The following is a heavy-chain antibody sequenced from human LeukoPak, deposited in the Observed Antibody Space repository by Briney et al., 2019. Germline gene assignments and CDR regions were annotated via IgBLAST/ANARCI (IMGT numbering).Heavy chain of an antibody. J-gene: IGHJ4*02. V-gene: IGHV3-21*01. CDR1: GFTFSSYS. CDR2: ISSSSSYI. CDR3: ARGGYGAYMG. D-gene: IGHD4-17*01. Sequence: GALRLSCAASGFTFSSYSMNRVRQAPGKGLEWVSSISSSSSYIYYADSVKGRFTISRDNAKNSLYLQMNSLRAKDTAVYYCARGGYGAYMGWGQGNLVTVSS.